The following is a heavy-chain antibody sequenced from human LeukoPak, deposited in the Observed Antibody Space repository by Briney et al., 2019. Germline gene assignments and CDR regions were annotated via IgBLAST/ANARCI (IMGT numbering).Heavy chain of an antibody. D-gene: IGHD5-18*01. Sequence: SETLSLTCTVSGGSISSYYWSWIRQPPGKGREWIGYIYSSGTTNYSPSLKSRVTMSVARSKNQFSLKLSSVTPADTAVYFCARGTPTDTTMVTTWGQGTLVTVSS. CDR3: ARGTPTDTTMVTT. CDR2: IYSSGTT. CDR1: GGSISSYY. V-gene: IGHV4-59*12. J-gene: IGHJ4*02.